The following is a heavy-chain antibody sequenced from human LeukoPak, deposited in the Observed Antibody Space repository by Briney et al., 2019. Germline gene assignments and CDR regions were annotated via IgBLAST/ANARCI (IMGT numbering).Heavy chain of an antibody. CDR2: INAGNGNT. V-gene: IGHV1-3*01. J-gene: IGHJ3*02. CDR3: ARGNMVRGPGDAFIS. CDR1: GYTFTSYA. Sequence: ASVKVSCKASGYTFTSYAMHWVRQAPGQRLEWMGWINAGNGNTKYSQKFQGRVTITRDTSASTAYMELSSLRSEDTAVYYCARGNMVRGPGDAFISGAKGQWSPSLQ. D-gene: IGHD3-10*01.